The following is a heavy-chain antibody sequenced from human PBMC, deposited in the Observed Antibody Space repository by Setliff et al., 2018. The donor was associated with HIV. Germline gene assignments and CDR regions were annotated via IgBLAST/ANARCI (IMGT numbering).Heavy chain of an antibody. CDR1: GGPFRSYS. D-gene: IGHD3-16*01. V-gene: IGHV1-69*11. CDR3: AKAAVEMTTIAFGGPPGY. Sequence: GASVKVSCKASGGPFRSYSINWVRQAPGQGLEWMGTIIPFIDATHYAQSFQGRLTITADESSNTAYMELSSLRLHDTAVYYCAKAAVEMTTIAFGGPPGYWGQGTLVTV. CDR2: IIPFIDAT. J-gene: IGHJ4*02.